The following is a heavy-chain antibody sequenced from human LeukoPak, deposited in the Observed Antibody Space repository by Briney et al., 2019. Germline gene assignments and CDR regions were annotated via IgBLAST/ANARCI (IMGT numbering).Heavy chain of an antibody. J-gene: IGHJ4*02. CDR2: ISGSGGST. D-gene: IGHD3-10*01. V-gene: IGHV3-23*01. Sequence: GGSLRLSCAASGFTFSSYAMSWVRQAPGKGLEWVPAISGSGGSTYYADSVKGRFTISRGNSKNTLYLQMNSLRAEDTAVYYCAKVALLWFGESSNFDYWGQGTLVTVSS. CDR1: GFTFSSYA. CDR3: AKVALLWFGESSNFDY.